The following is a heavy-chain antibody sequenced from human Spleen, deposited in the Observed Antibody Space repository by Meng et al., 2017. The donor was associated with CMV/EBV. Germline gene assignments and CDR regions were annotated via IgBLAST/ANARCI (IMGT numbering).Heavy chain of an antibody. J-gene: IGHJ5*02. CDR3: ARDFRDYGDFRWFDP. Sequence: GSLSNSDYYWGWIRQPPGKGLEWIGSVYYSGNTYYNPSLKSRVTISVDTSKNQFSLKLSSVTAADTAVYYCARDFRDYGDFRWFDPWGQGTLVTVSS. CDR2: VYYSGNT. V-gene: IGHV4-39*07. D-gene: IGHD4-17*01. CDR1: GSLSNSDYY.